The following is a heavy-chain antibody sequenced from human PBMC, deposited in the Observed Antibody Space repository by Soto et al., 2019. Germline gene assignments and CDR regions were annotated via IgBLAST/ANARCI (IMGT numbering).Heavy chain of an antibody. J-gene: IGHJ5*02. CDR1: GGSFSGYY. CDR3: ARDSYGDYHNWFDP. CDR2: INHSGST. Sequence: SETLSLTCAVYGGSFSGYYWSWIRQPPGKGLEWIGEINHSGSTNYNPSLKSRVTISVDTSKNQFSLKLSSVTAADTAVYYCARDSYGDYHNWFDPWGQGTLVTVSS. V-gene: IGHV4-34*01. D-gene: IGHD4-17*01.